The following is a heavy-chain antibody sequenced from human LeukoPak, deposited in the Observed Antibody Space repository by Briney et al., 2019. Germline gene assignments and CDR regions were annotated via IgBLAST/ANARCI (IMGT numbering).Heavy chain of an antibody. D-gene: IGHD3-22*01. V-gene: IGHV5-51*01. CDR1: GYSFTSYW. Sequence: GESLKISCKGSGYSFTSYWIGWVRQMPGKGLEWMGIIYPGDSDTRYSPSFQGQVTISADKSISTAYLQWSSLKASDTAMYYXXXXITMIVDAPYFDYWGQGTLVTVSS. CDR3: XXXITMIVDAPYFDY. CDR2: IYPGDSDT. J-gene: IGHJ4*02.